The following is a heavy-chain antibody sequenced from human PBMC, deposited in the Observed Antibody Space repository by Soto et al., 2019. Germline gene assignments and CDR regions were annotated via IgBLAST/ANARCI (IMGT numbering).Heavy chain of an antibody. CDR3: ARVGSVFVHRRWFDP. V-gene: IGHV4-34*01. CDR1: GGSFSGYY. D-gene: IGHD2-15*01. J-gene: IGHJ5*02. CDR2: INHSGST. Sequence: QVQLQQWGAGLLKPSETLSLTCAVYGGSFSGYYWSWIRQPPGKGLEWIGEINHSGSTNYNPSLKSRVTISVDTSKNQFSLKLSYVTAADTVVYYCARVGSVFVHRRWFDPWGQGTLVTVSS.